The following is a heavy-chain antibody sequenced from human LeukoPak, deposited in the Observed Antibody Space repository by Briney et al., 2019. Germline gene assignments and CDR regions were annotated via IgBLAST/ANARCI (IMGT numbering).Heavy chain of an antibody. J-gene: IGHJ6*02. CDR1: GFTFSSYW. CDR2: IKQDGSEK. CDR3: ARDRHYDGNSGHYYYYGMDV. D-gene: IGHD4-23*01. Sequence: PGGSLRLSCEASGFTFSSYWMSWVRQAPGKGLEWVANIKQDGSEKYYVDSVKGRFTISRDNAKNSLYLQMNSLRAEDTAAYYCARDRHYDGNSGHYYYYGMDVWGQGTTVTVSS. V-gene: IGHV3-7*01.